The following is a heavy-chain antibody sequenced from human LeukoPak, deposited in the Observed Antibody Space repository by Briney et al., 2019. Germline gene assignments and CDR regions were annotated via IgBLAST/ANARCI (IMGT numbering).Heavy chain of an antibody. CDR3: TSPVVVAATPISYYYYGMDV. Sequence: GGSLRLSCAASGFTFSGSAMHWVRQASGKGLEWVGRIRSKANSYATAYAASVEGRFTISRDDSKNTAYLQMNSLKTEDTAVYYCTSPVVVAATPISYYYYGMDVWGQGTTVTVSS. CDR1: GFTFSGSA. V-gene: IGHV3-73*01. J-gene: IGHJ6*02. D-gene: IGHD2-15*01. CDR2: IRSKANSYAT.